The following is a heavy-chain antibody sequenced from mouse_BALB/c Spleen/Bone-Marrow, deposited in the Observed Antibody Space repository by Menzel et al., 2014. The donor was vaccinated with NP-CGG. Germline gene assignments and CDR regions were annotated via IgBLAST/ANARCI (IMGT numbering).Heavy chain of an antibody. Sequence: DVKLVESGGGLVQPGGFLRLSCATSGFTFTDHYMSRVRQPPGEALEWLGFIRNKANGYTTEYSASVKGRFTISRDNSQSIVYLQMNALRAEDSATYYCARDYLYYFDYWGQGTTLTVSS. CDR3: ARDYLYYFDY. J-gene: IGHJ2*01. CDR1: GFTFTDHY. CDR2: IRNKANGYTT. D-gene: IGHD2-1*01. V-gene: IGHV7-3*02.